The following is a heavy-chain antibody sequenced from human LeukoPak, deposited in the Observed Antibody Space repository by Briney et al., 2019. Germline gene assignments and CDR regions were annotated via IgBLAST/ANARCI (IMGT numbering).Heavy chain of an antibody. D-gene: IGHD3-22*01. CDR1: GYTFTRYY. CDR2: INPNSGGT. CDR3: ARDYYDSRTFDY. Sequence: ASVKVSCKASGYTFTRYYMHWVRQAPGQGLEWMGWINPNSGGTNYAQKFQGRVTMTRDTSISTAYMELSRLRSDDTAVYYCARDYYDSRTFDYWGQGTLVTVSP. V-gene: IGHV1-2*02. J-gene: IGHJ4*02.